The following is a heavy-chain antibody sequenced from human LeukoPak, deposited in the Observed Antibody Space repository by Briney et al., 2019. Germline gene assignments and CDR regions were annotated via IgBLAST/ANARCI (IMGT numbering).Heavy chain of an antibody. D-gene: IGHD3-22*01. J-gene: IGHJ6*03. Sequence: GGSLRPCCAASGFTFSSYSMNWVRQAPGKGLEWVSSISSSSSYIYYADSVKGRFTISRDNAKISMYLQMNSLRAEDTAVYYCASGLGDDSSGYYYYYYYMDVWGKGTTVTVSS. CDR2: ISSSSSYI. CDR1: GFTFSSYS. CDR3: ASGLGDDSSGYYYYYYYMDV. V-gene: IGHV3-21*01.